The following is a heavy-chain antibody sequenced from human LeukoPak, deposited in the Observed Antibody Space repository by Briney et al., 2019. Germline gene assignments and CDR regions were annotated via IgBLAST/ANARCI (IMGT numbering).Heavy chain of an antibody. CDR2: IYTTGST. V-gene: IGHV4-61*02. J-gene: IGHJ4*02. Sequence: SETLSLTCTVSGGSISSGDYYWNWIRQPAGKGLEWIGRIYTTGSTNYNPSLKSRVTMSVDTSKSQFALKLNSVTAADTAVYYCARFSHRDTAMAGDFDYWGQGTLVTVSS. CDR1: GGSISSGDYY. D-gene: IGHD5-18*01. CDR3: ARFSHRDTAMAGDFDY.